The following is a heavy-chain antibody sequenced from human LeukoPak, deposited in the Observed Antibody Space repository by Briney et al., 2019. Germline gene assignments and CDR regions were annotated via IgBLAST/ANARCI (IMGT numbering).Heavy chain of an antibody. Sequence: GASVKVSCKASGYIFTSYYMHWVRQAPGQGLEWMGIINPSGGSTSYAQKFQGRVTMTTDTSTSTAYMELRSLRSDDTAVYYCARDLNPPYQSSSSLDYWGQGTLVTVSS. J-gene: IGHJ4*02. CDR2: INPSGGST. V-gene: IGHV1-46*01. CDR3: ARDLNPPYQSSSSLDY. CDR1: GYIFTSYY. D-gene: IGHD6-6*01.